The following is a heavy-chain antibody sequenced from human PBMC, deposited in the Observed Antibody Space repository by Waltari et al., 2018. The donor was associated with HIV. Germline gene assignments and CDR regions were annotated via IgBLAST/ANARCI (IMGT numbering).Heavy chain of an antibody. Sequence: ELQLVDSGGGLVQPGRSLRLSCTASGFTFGAHVMTWFRQAPGKGLEWVGFIRSKAYGGKTEYAASVKGRFTISRDDSKSIAYLQMNSLKTEDTAVYYCTRDGLYYDFWSGYPGYWGQGTLVRLL. CDR2: IRSKAYGGKT. V-gene: IGHV3-49*03. CDR1: GFTFGAHV. D-gene: IGHD3-3*01. J-gene: IGHJ4*02. CDR3: TRDGLYYDFWSGYPGY.